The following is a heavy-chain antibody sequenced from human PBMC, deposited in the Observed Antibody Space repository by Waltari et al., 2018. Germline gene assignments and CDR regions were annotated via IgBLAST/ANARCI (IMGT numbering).Heavy chain of an antibody. D-gene: IGHD3-3*01. Sequence: QVQLVESGGGVVQPGRSLRLSCSASGFTFSSYAMPWVRQAPGKGLEWVAVISYDGSNKYYADSVKGRFTISRDNSKNTLYLQMNSLRAEDTAVYYCASGDFWSGSPLQDYWGQGTLVTVSS. CDR1: GFTFSSYA. J-gene: IGHJ4*02. V-gene: IGHV3-30-3*01. CDR3: ASGDFWSGSPLQDY. CDR2: ISYDGSNK.